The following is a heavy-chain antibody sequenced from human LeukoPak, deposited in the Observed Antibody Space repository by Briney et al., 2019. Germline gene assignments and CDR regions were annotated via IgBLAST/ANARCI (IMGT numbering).Heavy chain of an antibody. CDR1: GGTFISYA. V-gene: IGHV1-69*01. CDR2: IIPIFGTA. D-gene: IGHD3-22*01. CDR3: AGTPDYEPDNWFDP. J-gene: IGHJ5*02. Sequence: SVKVSCKASGGTFISYAISWVRQAPGQGLEWMGGIIPIFGTANYAQKFQGRVTITADESTSTAYMELSSLRSEDTAVYYCAGTPDYEPDNWFDPWGQGTLVTVSS.